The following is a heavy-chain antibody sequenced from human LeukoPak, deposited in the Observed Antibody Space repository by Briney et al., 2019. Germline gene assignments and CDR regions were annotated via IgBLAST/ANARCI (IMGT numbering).Heavy chain of an antibody. D-gene: IGHD6-19*01. CDR1: GFTFSAYA. V-gene: IGHV3-23*01. CDR2: VSGSGSST. Sequence: GESLRLSCAASGFTFSAYAMSWVRQAPGKGLEWVSAVSGSGSSTYYSDSVKGRFTISRDNIKNTLYLQMNSLRAEDTAVYYCAKGPLIEVAGTTWDHWGQGTLVTVSS. J-gene: IGHJ4*02. CDR3: AKGPLIEVAGTTWDH.